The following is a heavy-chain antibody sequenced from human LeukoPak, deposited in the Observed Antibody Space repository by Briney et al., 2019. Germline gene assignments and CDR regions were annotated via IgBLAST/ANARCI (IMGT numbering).Heavy chain of an antibody. Sequence: GGSLRLSCAASGFTFSSYWMSWVRQAPGKGLEWVANIKQDGSEKYYVDSVKGRFTIPRDNAKNTLYLQMNSLRAEDTAVYYCARDGGYGSHDYWGQGTLVTVSS. J-gene: IGHJ4*02. CDR1: GFTFSSYW. V-gene: IGHV3-7*01. CDR2: IKQDGSEK. CDR3: ARDGGYGSHDY. D-gene: IGHD1-1*01.